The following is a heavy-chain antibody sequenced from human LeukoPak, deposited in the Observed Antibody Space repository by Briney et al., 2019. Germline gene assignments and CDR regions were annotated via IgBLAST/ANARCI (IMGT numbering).Heavy chain of an antibody. CDR2: IRYDGSNR. CDR1: GFTFNSYG. J-gene: IGHJ4*02. D-gene: IGHD1-26*01. Sequence: GGSLRLSCAASGFTFNSYGIHWVRQAPGKGLEGVALIRYDGSNRYYADSVKGRFTISRDNSKNMLYLQMNSLRAEDTAVYHCVRGSGAYYDYWGQGTLVTVTS. V-gene: IGHV3-33*01. CDR3: VRGSGAYYDY.